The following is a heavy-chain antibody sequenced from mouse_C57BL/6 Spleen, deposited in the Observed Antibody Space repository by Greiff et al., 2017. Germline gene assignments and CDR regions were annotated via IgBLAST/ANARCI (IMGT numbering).Heavy chain of an antibody. V-gene: IGHV2-3*01. CDR1: GFSLTSYG. CDR2: ICGDGST. J-gene: IGHJ4*01. CDR3: AKEGGSSGPGAMDY. D-gene: IGHD3-2*02. Sequence: VQLQESGPGLVAPSQCLSITCTVSGFSLTSYGVSWVRQPPGKGLEWLGVICGDGSTNYHSALISRLSISKDNSKSQVFLKLNSLQTDDTATYYCAKEGGSSGPGAMDYWGQGTSVTVSS.